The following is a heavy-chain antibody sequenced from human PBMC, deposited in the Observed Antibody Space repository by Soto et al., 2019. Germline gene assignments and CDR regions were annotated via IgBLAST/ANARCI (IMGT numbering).Heavy chain of an antibody. J-gene: IGHJ4*02. D-gene: IGHD2-15*01. CDR1: VGSLSTNP. Sequence: SVKVSCKASVGSLSTNPISWARQAPGQGLEWMGGTGSGTGPGNHAQKFQGRLTVTADKSTSTVYMELTNLSSEDTAVYYCARRHSGGFFRFFDSWGQGTLVTVS. CDR3: ARRHSGGFFRFFDS. CDR2: TGSGTGPG. V-gene: IGHV1-69*06.